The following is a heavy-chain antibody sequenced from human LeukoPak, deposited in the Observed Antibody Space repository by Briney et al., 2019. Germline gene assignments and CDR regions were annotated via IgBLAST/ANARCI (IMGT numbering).Heavy chain of an antibody. J-gene: IGHJ4*02. CDR2: IRSNGTNK. Sequence: GGSLRLSCAASGFTFSSCGFNWVRQAPGKGLEWVSSIRSNGTNKYYADSVRGRFTISRDNAKNSMYLQMDSLRDEDTAVYYCATETIGRHYDYWGQGTLLTVSS. CDR3: ATETIGRHYDY. CDR1: GFTFSSCG. D-gene: IGHD1-14*01. V-gene: IGHV3-21*01.